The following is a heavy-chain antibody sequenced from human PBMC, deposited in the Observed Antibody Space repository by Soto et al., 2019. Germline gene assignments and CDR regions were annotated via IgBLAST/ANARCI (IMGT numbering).Heavy chain of an antibody. CDR2: IYYSGST. J-gene: IGHJ6*02. D-gene: IGHD3-3*01. CDR1: GGSISSGGYY. CDR3: ARDYWVDFGVVPPPPYGMDV. V-gene: IGHV4-31*03. Sequence: PSETLSLTCTVSGGSISSGGYYWSWIRQHPGKGLEWIGYIYYSGSTYYNPSLKSRVTISVDTSKNQFSLKLSSVTAADTAVYYCARDYWVDFGVVPPPPYGMDVWGQGTTVTVS.